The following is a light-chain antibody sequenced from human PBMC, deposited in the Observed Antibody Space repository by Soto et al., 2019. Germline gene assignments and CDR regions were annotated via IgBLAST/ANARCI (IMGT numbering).Light chain of an antibody. CDR1: SGSVSITSY. CDR2: STN. V-gene: IGLV8-61*01. Sequence: QTVVTQEPSISVSPGGTGTLTCGLTSGSVSITSYPSWFQQTPGQAPRTLIYSTNTRSSGVSDRFSGSILGSKAALTITGAHAADESHYYCALYLGGGITVFGGGTQLTVL. J-gene: IGLJ7*01. CDR3: ALYLGGGITV.